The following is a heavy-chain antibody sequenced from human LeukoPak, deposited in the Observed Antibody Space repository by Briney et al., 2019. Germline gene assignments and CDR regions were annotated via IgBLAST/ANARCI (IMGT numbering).Heavy chain of an antibody. V-gene: IGHV1-69*01. Sequence: AVKVSCKASAGTFSSYAISWLRQAPGQGLEWMGGIIPIFGTANYAQKFQGRVTITADESTSTAYMELSSLRSEDTAVYYCARYPGGSKLDDAFDIWGQGTMVTVSS. CDR2: IIPIFGTA. D-gene: IGHD2-15*01. J-gene: IGHJ3*02. CDR1: AGTFSSYA. CDR3: ARYPGGSKLDDAFDI.